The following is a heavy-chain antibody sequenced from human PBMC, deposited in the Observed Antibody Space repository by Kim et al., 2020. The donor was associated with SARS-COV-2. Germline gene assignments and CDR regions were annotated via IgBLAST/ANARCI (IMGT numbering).Heavy chain of an antibody. V-gene: IGHV4-39*01. D-gene: IGHD6-6*01. CDR3: ARLGSSSPPGDYFDY. CDR2: IYYSGST. J-gene: IGHJ4*02. Sequence: SETLSLTCTVSGGSISSSSYYWGWIRQSPGKGLEWIGSIYYSGSTYYNPSLKSRVTISVDTSKNQFSLKLSSVTAADTAVYYCARLGSSSPPGDYFDYWGQGTLVTVSS. CDR1: GGSISSSSYY.